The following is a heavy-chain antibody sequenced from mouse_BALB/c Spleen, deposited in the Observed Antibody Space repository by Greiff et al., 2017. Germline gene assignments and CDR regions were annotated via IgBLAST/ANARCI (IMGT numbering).Heavy chain of an antibody. V-gene: IGHV3-1*02. J-gene: IGHJ2*01. CDR1: GYSITSCYS. CDR2: IHYSGST. Sequence: EVQLQQSGPDLVKPSQSLSLTCTVTGYSITSCYSWHWIRQFPGNKLGWMGYIHYSGSTNYNPSLKSRISITRDTSKNQFFLQLNSVTTEDTATYSCARGYGNYPYYFDYWGQGTTLTVSS. CDR3: ARGYGNYPYYFDY. D-gene: IGHD2-1*01.